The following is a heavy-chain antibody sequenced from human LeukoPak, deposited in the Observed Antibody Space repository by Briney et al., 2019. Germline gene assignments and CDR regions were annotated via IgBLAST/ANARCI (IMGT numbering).Heavy chain of an antibody. CDR3: ARDSRGYSYDNDY. V-gene: IGHV3-48*01. Sequence: GGSLRLSCAASGFTVSSYSMNWVRQAPGKGLEWVSYISSSTSTIYYADSVKGRFTISRDNAKNSLYLQMNSLRAEDTAVYYCARDSRGYSYDNDYWGQGTLVTVSS. J-gene: IGHJ4*02. CDR1: GFTVSSYS. CDR2: ISSSTSTI. D-gene: IGHD5-18*01.